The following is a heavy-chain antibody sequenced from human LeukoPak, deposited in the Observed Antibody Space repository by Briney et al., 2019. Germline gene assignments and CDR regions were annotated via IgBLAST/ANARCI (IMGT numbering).Heavy chain of an antibody. D-gene: IGHD2-8*01. Sequence: ASVKVSCKASGYTFTGYYMHWVRQAPGLGLEWMGWINPNSGGTNYAQKFQGRVTMTRDTSISTAYMELSRLRSDDTAVYYCARSFCSNGVCYRGEFDYWGQGTLVTVSS. CDR2: INPNSGGT. V-gene: IGHV1-2*02. CDR3: ARSFCSNGVCYRGEFDY. CDR1: GYTFTGYY. J-gene: IGHJ4*02.